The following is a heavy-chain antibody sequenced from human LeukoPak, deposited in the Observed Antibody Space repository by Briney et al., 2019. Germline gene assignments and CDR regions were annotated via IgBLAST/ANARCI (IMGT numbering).Heavy chain of an antibody. CDR3: AFYDSSGYAY. J-gene: IGHJ4*02. D-gene: IGHD3-22*01. Sequence: GASVKVSCKASGYTFTSYGISWVRQAPGQGLEWMGIIYPGDSDTRYSPSFQGQVTISADKSITTAYLQWSSLKASDTAMYYCAFYDSSGYAYWGQGTLVTVSS. V-gene: IGHV5-51*01. CDR2: IYPGDSDT. CDR1: GYTFTSYG.